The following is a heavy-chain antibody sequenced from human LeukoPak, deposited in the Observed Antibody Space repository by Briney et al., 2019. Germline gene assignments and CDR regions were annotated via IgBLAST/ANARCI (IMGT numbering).Heavy chain of an antibody. D-gene: IGHD4-23*01. CDR2: IYHSGST. J-gene: IGHJ3*02. CDR3: ARELYDYGGNSGDAFDI. CDR1: GGSISSSNW. V-gene: IGHV4-4*02. Sequence: SETLSLTCAVSGGSISSSNWWSWVRRPPGKGLEWIGEIYHSGSTNYNPSLKSRVTISVDTSKNQFSLKLSSVTAADTAVYYCARELYDYGGNSGDAFDIWGQGTMVTVSS.